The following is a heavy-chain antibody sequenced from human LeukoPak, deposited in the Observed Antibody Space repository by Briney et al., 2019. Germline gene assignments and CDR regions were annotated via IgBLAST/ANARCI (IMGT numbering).Heavy chain of an antibody. D-gene: IGHD6-19*01. Sequence: PSETLSLTCTVSGGSISSYHWSWIRQPPGKGLEWVAYIYYSGSTNYNPSLKSRVTISVDTSKNQFSLKLSSVTAADTAVYYCARGVAGTGREWFDPWGQGTLVTVSS. CDR2: IYYSGST. CDR1: GGSISSYH. V-gene: IGHV4-59*08. CDR3: ARGVAGTGREWFDP. J-gene: IGHJ5*02.